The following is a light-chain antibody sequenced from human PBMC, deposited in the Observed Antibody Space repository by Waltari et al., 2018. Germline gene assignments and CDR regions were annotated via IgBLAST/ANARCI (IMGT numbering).Light chain of an antibody. CDR2: WAS. Sequence: DIVMTQSPDSLAVSLGERATINCKSSQSVLNRSNSKNYLVWYQQKAGQPPKVLIYWASTRDTGVPDRFRGSGSGAEFTLTISSLQAEDVAVYYCQQYYSTPITFGQGTRLEIK. J-gene: IGKJ5*01. CDR1: QSVLNRSNSKNY. CDR3: QQYYSTPIT. V-gene: IGKV4-1*01.